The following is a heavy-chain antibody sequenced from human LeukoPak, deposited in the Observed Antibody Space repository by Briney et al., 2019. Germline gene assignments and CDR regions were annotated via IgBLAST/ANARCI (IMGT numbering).Heavy chain of an antibody. CDR2: MNPNSGNT. J-gene: IGHJ6*03. CDR3: ARGSEYYYDSSGYLYYYYYYMDV. Sequence: ASVKVSCKASGYTFTSYAMNWVRQAPGQGLEWMGWMNPNSGNTGYAQKFQGRVTITRNTSISTAYMELSSLRSEDTAVYYCARGSEYYYDSSGYLYYYYYYMDVWGKGTTVTVSS. V-gene: IGHV1-8*03. CDR1: GYTFTSYA. D-gene: IGHD3-22*01.